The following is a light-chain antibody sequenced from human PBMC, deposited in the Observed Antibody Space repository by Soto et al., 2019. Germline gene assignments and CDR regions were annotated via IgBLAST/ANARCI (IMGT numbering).Light chain of an antibody. CDR3: QQYNSYWT. V-gene: IGKV1-5*03. J-gene: IGKJ1*01. CDR1: QSVSDS. CDR2: RAS. Sequence: DIQMTQSPSTLSASVGDRVTNTCRASQSVSDSLAWYQQKPGKAPNLLIYRASSLESLVPSRFSGSGSGTEFILTISSLQPDDFATYYCQQYNSYWTFGQGTKV.